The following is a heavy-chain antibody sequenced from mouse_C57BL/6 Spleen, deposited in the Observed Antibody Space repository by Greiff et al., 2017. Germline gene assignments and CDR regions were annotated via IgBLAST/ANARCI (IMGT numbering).Heavy chain of an antibody. D-gene: IGHD2-1*01. J-gene: IGHJ2*01. CDR3: TGYFRYYFDY. CDR1: GFTFSNYW. CDR2: IRLKSDNYAT. V-gene: IGHV6-3*01. Sequence: EVKVEESGGGLVQPGGSMKLSCVASGFTFSNYWMNWVRQSPEKGLEWVAQIRLKSDNYATHYAESVKGRFTISRDASKSSVYLQMNNLRAEDTGIYYCTGYFRYYFDYWGQGTTLTVSS.